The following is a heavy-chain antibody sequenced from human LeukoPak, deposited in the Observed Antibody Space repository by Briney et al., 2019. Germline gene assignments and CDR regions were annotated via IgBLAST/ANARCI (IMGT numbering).Heavy chain of an antibody. CDR2: ISSSSSYI. CDR1: GFTFSSYS. J-gene: IGHJ3*02. V-gene: IGHV3-21*01. D-gene: IGHD4-17*01. Sequence: GGSLRLSCAASGFTFSSYSMNWVRQAPGKGLEWVSSISSSSSYIYYADSVKGRFTISRDNAKYSLYLQMNSLRAEDTAVYYCARPMTTVTTGDAFDIWGQGTMVTVSS. CDR3: ARPMTTVTTGDAFDI.